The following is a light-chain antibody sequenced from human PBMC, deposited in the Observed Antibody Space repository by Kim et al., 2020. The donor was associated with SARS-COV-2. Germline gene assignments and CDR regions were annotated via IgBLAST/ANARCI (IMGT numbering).Light chain of an antibody. CDR1: RCLQFSYRYNY. V-gene: IGKV2-28*01. CDR2: LGS. Sequence: PSSISCRSSRCLQFSYRYNYLDWYLQKPGRSPQLLIYLGSNRASGVPDRFSGGGSGTDFTLKISRVEAEDVGVYYCMQALQGPITFGQGTRLEIK. CDR3: MQALQGPIT. J-gene: IGKJ5*01.